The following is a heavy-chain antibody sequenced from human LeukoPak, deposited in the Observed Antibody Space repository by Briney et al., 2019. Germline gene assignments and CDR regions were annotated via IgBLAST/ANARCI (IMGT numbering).Heavy chain of an antibody. CDR2: IYSGGST. V-gene: IGHV3-66*01. J-gene: IGHJ6*02. Sequence: GGSLRLSCAASGFTVSSNYMSWVRQAPGKGLEWVSVIYSGGSTYYADSVKGRFTISRDNSKNTLYLQMNSLRAEDTAVCYCAREMRGPYYYGMDVWGRGTTVTVSS. CDR3: AREMRGPYYYGMDV. CDR1: GFTVSSNY.